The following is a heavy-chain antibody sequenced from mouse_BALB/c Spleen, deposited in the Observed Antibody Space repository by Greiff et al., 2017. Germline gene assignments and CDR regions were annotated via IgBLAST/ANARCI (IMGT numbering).Heavy chain of an antibody. CDR2: ISSGGSYT. V-gene: IGHV5-12-1*01. J-gene: IGHJ4*01. CDR3: ARQKDYRYDGAMDY. D-gene: IGHD2-14*01. CDR1: GFAFTSYD. Sequence: EVKLLESGPGLVKPGGSLKLSCAASGFAFTSYDMSWVRQTPEKRLEWVAYISSGGSYTYYPDSVKGRFTISRDNAKNTRYLQMSSLKSEDTAMYYCARQKDYRYDGAMDYWGQGTSVTVSA.